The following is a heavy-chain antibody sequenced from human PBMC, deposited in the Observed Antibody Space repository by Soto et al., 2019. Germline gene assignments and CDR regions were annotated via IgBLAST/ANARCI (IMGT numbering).Heavy chain of an antibody. V-gene: IGHV1-8*01. CDR2: MNPNSGNT. Sequence: QVQLVQSGAEVKKPGASVKVSCKASGYTFTSYDINWVRQATGQGLEWMGWMNPNSGNTGYAQKFQGRVTMTRNTSISTAYMELSSLRSEDTAVYYCALGGREARQKRNWFYPWGQGTLVTVSS. CDR3: ALGGREARQKRNWFYP. D-gene: IGHD6-6*01. CDR1: GYTFTSYD. J-gene: IGHJ5*02.